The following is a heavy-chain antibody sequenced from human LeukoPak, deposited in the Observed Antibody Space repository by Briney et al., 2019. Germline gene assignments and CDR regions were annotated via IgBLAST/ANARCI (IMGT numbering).Heavy chain of an antibody. CDR3: ARERDYGGNSEAFDI. CDR2: INHSGST. CDR1: GGSFSGYY. D-gene: IGHD4-23*01. J-gene: IGHJ3*02. Sequence: SETLSLTCAVYGGSFSGYYWSWVRQPPGKGLEWIGEINHSGSTNYNPSLKSRVTISVDTSKNQFPLKLSSVTAADTAVYYCARERDYGGNSEAFDIWGQGTMVTVSS. V-gene: IGHV4-34*01.